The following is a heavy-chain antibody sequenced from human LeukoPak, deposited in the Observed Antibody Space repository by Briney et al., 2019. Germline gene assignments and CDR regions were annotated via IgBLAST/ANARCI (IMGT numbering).Heavy chain of an antibody. CDR2: ISYDGSNK. CDR1: GFTFSSYA. Sequence: PGRSLRLSCAASGFTFSSYAMHWVRQAPGKGLEWVAVISYDGSNKHYADSVKGRFTISRDNSKNTLYLQMNSLRAEDTAVYYCARPQSDWGQGTLVTVSS. CDR3: ARPQSD. J-gene: IGHJ4*02. V-gene: IGHV3-30-3*01.